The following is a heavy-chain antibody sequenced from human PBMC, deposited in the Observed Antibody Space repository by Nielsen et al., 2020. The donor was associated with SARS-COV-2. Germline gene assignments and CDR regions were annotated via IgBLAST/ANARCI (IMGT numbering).Heavy chain of an antibody. D-gene: IGHD3/OR15-3a*01. V-gene: IGHV4-34*01. CDR3: ARESGLDTTDT. CDR2: IYYSGST. CDR1: GGSFSGYY. Sequence: SETLSLTCAVYGGSFSGYYWSWIRQPPGKGLEWIGSIYYSGSTYYNPSLKSRVTISVDTSKNQFSLKMNSVTAADTAVYYCARESGLDTTDTWGQGVLVTVSS. J-gene: IGHJ5*02.